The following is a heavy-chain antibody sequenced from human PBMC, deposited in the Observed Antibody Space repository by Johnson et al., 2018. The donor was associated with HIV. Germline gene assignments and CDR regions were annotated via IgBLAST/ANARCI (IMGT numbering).Heavy chain of an antibody. CDR1: GFSFSSYW. CDR2: IKEDGSED. V-gene: IGHV3-7*02. CDR3: VRPHAFDI. J-gene: IGHJ3*02. Sequence: EVQLVESGGGVVQPGRSLRLSCAASGFSFSSYWMTWVRQAPGKGLEWLANIKEDGSEDYYLDSLKGRFTISSDNAQNSLYLQMDSLRAEDTAVYYCVRPHAFDIWGQGTMVTVSS.